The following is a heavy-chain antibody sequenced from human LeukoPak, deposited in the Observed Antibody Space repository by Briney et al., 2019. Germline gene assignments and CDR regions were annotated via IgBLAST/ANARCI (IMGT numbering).Heavy chain of an antibody. CDR3: ARADDCTNGVCDAFDI. CDR2: IYHSGST. Sequence: PSQTLSLTCTVSGGFISSGGYYWSWIRQPPGKGLEWIGYIYHSGSTYYNPSLKSRVTISVDRSKNQFSLKLSSVTAADTAVYYCARADDCTNGVCDAFDIWGQGTMVTVSS. D-gene: IGHD2-8*01. CDR1: GGFISSGGYY. J-gene: IGHJ3*02. V-gene: IGHV4-30-2*01.